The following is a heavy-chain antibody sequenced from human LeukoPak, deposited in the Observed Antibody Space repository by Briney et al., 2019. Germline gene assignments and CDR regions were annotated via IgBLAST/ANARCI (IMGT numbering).Heavy chain of an antibody. V-gene: IGHV5-51*01. Sequence: GESLKISCKGSGYSFTSYWIGWVRQMPGKGLEWMGSIYLGDSDTRYSPSFQGQVTISADKSISTAYLQWSSLKASDTAMYYCARQSLSYYYGSGSYRHYYYYYMDVWGKGTTVIVSS. CDR3: ARQSLSYYYGSGSYRHYYYYYMDV. CDR1: GYSFTSYW. J-gene: IGHJ6*03. CDR2: IYLGDSDT. D-gene: IGHD3-10*01.